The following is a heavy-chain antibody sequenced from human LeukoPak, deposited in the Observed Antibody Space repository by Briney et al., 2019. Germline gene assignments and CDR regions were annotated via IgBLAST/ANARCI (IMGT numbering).Heavy chain of an antibody. Sequence: KPGSSVKVSCKASGGTFNSYTISWVRQAPGQGLELMGRIIPILGIANYAQKFQGRVTITADKSTSTAYMELSSLRSEDTAVYYCAREFDFWSGYLDYWGQGTLVTVSS. V-gene: IGHV1-69*04. J-gene: IGHJ4*02. CDR2: IIPILGIA. CDR3: AREFDFWSGYLDY. CDR1: GGTFNSYT. D-gene: IGHD3-3*01.